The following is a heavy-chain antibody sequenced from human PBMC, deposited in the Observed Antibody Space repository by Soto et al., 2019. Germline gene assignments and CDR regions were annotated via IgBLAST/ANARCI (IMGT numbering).Heavy chain of an antibody. CDR1: GGSISSSSYY. V-gene: IGHV4-39*01. CDR2: IYYSGST. J-gene: IGHJ6*02. Sequence: QLQLQESGPGLVKPSETLSLTCTVSGGSISSSSYYWGWIRQPPGKGLEWIGSIYYSGSTYYNPSLKRRVTISGDTSKNQFSLKLSSVTAADTAVYYCASAYCGGDCYPLWYYGMDVWGQGTTVTVSS. D-gene: IGHD2-21*02. CDR3: ASAYCGGDCYPLWYYGMDV.